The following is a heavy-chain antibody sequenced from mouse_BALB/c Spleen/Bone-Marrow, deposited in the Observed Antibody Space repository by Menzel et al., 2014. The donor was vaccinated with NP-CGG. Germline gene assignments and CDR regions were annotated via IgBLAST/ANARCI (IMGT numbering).Heavy chain of an antibody. D-gene: IGHD4-1*01. CDR3: ARKENWAYAMDY. CDR1: GYTFTSYY. CDR2: IYPGDGST. J-gene: IGHJ4*01. V-gene: IGHV1S56*01. Sequence: VQLQQSGPELVKPGASVKMSCKASGYTFTSYYIHWVKQRPGQGLEWIGWIYPGDGSTKYNEKFKGKTTLTAGKSSSTAYMLLSSLTSEDSAIYFCARKENWAYAMDYWDQGTSVTVSS.